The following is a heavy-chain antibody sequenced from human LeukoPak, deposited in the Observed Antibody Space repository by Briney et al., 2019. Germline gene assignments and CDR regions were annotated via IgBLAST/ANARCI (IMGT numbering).Heavy chain of an antibody. D-gene: IGHD5-12*01. J-gene: IGHJ6*02. CDR2: INTGNGNT. CDR1: GYTFSRYT. Sequence: ASVKVSCKASGYTFSRYTVHWVRQAPGQRLEWMGWINTGNGNTKYSQRFQDRLTITRDTSASTAFMELSSLRSEDTAVYYCARSNIVATIYGMDVWGQGTTVTVSS. V-gene: IGHV1-3*04. CDR3: ARSNIVATIYGMDV.